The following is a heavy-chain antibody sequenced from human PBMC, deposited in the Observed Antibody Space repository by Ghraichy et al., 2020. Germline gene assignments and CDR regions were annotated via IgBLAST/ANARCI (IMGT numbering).Heavy chain of an antibody. CDR3: ARRPSDSSGWYGHYSYLYYYGMDV. CDR2: INHSGST. D-gene: IGHD6-19*01. CDR1: GGSFSGYY. Sequence: ESLNISCAVYGGSFSGYYWSWIRQPPGKGLEWIGEINHSGSTNYNPSLKSRVTISVDTSKNQFSLKLSSVTAADTAVYYCARRPSDSSGWYGHYSYLYYYGMDVWGQGTTVTVSS. J-gene: IGHJ6*02. V-gene: IGHV4-34*01.